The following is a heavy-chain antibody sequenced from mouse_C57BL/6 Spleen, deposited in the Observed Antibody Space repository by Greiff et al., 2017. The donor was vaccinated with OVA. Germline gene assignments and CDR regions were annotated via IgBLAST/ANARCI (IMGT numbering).Heavy chain of an antibody. CDR2: IDPSDSYT. D-gene: IGHD1-1*02. Sequence: QVHVKQPGAELVMPGASVKLSCKASGYTFTSYWMHWVKQRPGQGLEWIGEIDPSDSYTNYNQKFKGKSTLTVDKSSSTAYMQLSSLTSEDSAVYYCTHGRQTVYFDVWGTGTTVTVSS. V-gene: IGHV1-69*01. CDR1: GYTFTSYW. CDR3: THGRQTVYFDV. J-gene: IGHJ1*03.